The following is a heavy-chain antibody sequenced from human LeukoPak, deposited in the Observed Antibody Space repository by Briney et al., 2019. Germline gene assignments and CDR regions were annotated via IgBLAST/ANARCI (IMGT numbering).Heavy chain of an antibody. CDR3: ARDWGTDFWSGYMD. J-gene: IGHJ4*02. CDR1: GFPLSQYW. V-gene: IGHV3-7*01. Sequence: AGSLRLSCVASGFPLSQYWMSWVRQATGTGLEWETNIKQDGSEKYYVDSVKGRFTISRDNAKNSLDLQMNSLRVEDTAVYYCARDWGTDFWSGYMDWGQGTLVTVSS. D-gene: IGHD3-3*01. CDR2: IKQDGSEK.